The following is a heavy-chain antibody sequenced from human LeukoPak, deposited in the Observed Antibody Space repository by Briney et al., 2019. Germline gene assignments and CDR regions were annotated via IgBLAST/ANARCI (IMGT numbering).Heavy chain of an antibody. D-gene: IGHD6-19*01. CDR3: AKDRRAVAGPDAFAI. V-gene: IGHV3-9*01. CDR2: ISWNSGSI. CDR1: GFTFDDYA. Sequence: GRSLRLSCAASGFTFDDYAMHWVRQAPGKGLEWVSGISWNSGSIGYADSVKGRFTISRDNAKNSLYLQMNSLRAEDTALYYCAKDRRAVAGPDAFAIWGQGTMVTVSS. J-gene: IGHJ3*02.